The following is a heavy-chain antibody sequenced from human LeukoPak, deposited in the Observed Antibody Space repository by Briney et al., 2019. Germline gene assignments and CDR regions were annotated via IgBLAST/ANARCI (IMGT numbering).Heavy chain of an antibody. CDR3: AKDLVTVTTGDY. CDR1: GFTFSSFW. Sequence: PGGSLRLSCAASGFTFSSFWMHWVRQAPGKGLEWVAVISYDGSNKYYADSVKGRFTISRDNSKNTLYLQMNSLRVEDTAVYYCAKDLVTVTTGDYWGQGTLVTVSS. J-gene: IGHJ4*02. CDR2: ISYDGSNK. V-gene: IGHV3-30*18. D-gene: IGHD4-17*01.